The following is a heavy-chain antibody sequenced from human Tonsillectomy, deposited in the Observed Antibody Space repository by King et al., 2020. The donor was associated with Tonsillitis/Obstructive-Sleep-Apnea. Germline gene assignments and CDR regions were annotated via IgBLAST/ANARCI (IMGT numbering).Heavy chain of an antibody. CDR1: CGSLSSSSSY. J-gene: IGHJ3*02. V-gene: IGHV4-39*01. CDR2: IYYSGST. Sequence: QVQLQESGPGLVKPSETLSLTCTVSCGSLSSSSSYWGWIRQPPRKGLEWIGSIYYSGSTYYNPSLKSRVTISVDTSKNQFSLKLSSVSAADTAVYYCASPACYSAFDIWGQGTMVTVSS. CDR3: ASPACYSAFDI. D-gene: IGHD4-11*01.